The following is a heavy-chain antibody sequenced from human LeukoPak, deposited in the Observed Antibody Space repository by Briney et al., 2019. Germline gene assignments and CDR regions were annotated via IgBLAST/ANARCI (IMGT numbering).Heavy chain of an antibody. D-gene: IGHD5-12*01. CDR2: ISYDGSNK. CDR3: AKASPTRGYSGYDLNY. V-gene: IGHV3-30*18. Sequence: GGSLRLSCAASGFTFSSYGTHGVRQAPGKGLGWVAVISYDGSNKYYADSVKGRFTISRDNSKNTLYLQMNGLRAEDTAVYYCAKASPTRGYSGYDLNYWGQGTLVTVSS. J-gene: IGHJ4*02. CDR1: GFTFSSYG.